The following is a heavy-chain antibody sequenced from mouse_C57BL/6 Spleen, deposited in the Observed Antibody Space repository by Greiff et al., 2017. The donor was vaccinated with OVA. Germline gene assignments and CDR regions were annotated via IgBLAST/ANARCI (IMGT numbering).Heavy chain of an antibody. Sequence: QVQLKQPGAELVKPGASVKLSCKASGYTFTSYWMHWVKQRPGQGLEWIGMIHPNSGSTNYNEKFKSKATLTVDKSSSTAYMQLSSLTSEDSAVYYCARSIYYDYDLAWFAYWGQGTLVTVSA. CDR2: IHPNSGST. D-gene: IGHD2-4*01. V-gene: IGHV1-64*01. CDR1: GYTFTSYW. CDR3: ARSIYYDYDLAWFAY. J-gene: IGHJ3*01.